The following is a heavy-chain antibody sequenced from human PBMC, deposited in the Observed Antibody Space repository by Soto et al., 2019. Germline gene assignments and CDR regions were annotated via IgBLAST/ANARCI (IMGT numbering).Heavy chain of an antibody. CDR2: INPSGGST. Sequence: ASVKVSCKASGYTFTSYYMHWVRQAPGQGLEWMGIINPSGGSTSYAQKFQGRVTMTRDTSTSTVYMELSSLRSEDTAVYYCARDTLIRITMIDAFYYYYGMDVWGQGTTVT. V-gene: IGHV1-46*01. J-gene: IGHJ6*02. D-gene: IGHD3-22*01. CDR1: GYTFTSYY. CDR3: ARDTLIRITMIDAFYYYYGMDV.